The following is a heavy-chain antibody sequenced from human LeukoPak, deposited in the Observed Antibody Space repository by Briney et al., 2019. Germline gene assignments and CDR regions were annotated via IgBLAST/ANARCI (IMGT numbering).Heavy chain of an antibody. J-gene: IGHJ4*02. V-gene: IGHV4-59*01. CDR3: ARLAAAGFSFDY. CDR2: IYYSGRT. D-gene: IGHD6-13*01. Sequence: SETLSLTCTVSGGSISSYYWSWIRQPPGGGLGWIGYIYYSGRTNYNPSLKSRVTISVDTSKNQFSLKLSSVTAADTAVYDCARLAAAGFSFDYWGQGTLVTVSS. CDR1: GGSISSYY.